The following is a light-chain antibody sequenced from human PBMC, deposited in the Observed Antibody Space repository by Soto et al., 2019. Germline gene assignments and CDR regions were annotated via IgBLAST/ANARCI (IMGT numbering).Light chain of an antibody. CDR2: GAS. Sequence: EIVTTQSPATLSVSPGERATLSCRASPSVSSNVAWYQKIPGHTPRLLIYGASTRATGIPVRFSGSGSGTEFNLTISRLQSEDFAVYDCHQYDDGPYTGGQGTQVEIK. CDR1: PSVSSN. V-gene: IGKV3-15*01. CDR3: HQYDDGPYT. J-gene: IGKJ2*01.